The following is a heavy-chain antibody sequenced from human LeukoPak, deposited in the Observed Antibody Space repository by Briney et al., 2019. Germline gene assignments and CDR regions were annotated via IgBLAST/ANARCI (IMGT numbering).Heavy chain of an antibody. D-gene: IGHD3-16*01. CDR1: GFTFKDSW. CDR2: ISGRDGST. V-gene: IGHV3-23*01. Sequence: GVSLRLSCAASGFTFKDSWMYWVRQAPGKGLEWVSGISGRDGSTYYADSVRGRFTISRDNSKNTLYLQMNSLRAEDTAVYYCANGGGGKLDPWGQGTLVTVSS. J-gene: IGHJ5*02. CDR3: ANGGGGKLDP.